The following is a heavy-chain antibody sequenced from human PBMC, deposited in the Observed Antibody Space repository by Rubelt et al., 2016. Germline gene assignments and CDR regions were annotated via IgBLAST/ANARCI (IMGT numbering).Heavy chain of an antibody. V-gene: IGHV4-34*01. CDR3: ARGLYCSTSCSTGDF. D-gene: IGHD2-2*01. CDR1: GGSFSGYY. J-gene: IGHJ4*02. Sequence: QVQLQQWGAGLLKPSETLSLTCAVYGGSFSGYYWSWIRQPPGKGLEWIGEINHSGSTNYNPSLKSRITMSVDTSKNQFSLRLSSVTAADTAVYYCARGLYCSTSCSTGDFWGQGTLVTVSS. CDR2: INHSGST.